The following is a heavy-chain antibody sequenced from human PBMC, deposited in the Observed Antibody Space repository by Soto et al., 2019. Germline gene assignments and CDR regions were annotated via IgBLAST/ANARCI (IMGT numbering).Heavy chain of an antibody. CDR2: TYYRSKWYN. CDR1: GDSVSSNSAA. CDR3: ARTTYDFWSGYNNNWFDP. J-gene: IGHJ5*02. Sequence: TLSLTCAISGDSVSSNSAAWNWIRQSPSRGLEWLGRTYYRSKWYNDYAVSVKSRITINPDTSKNQFSLQLNSVTPEDTAVYYCARTTYDFWSGYNNNWFDPWGQGTLVTVSS. V-gene: IGHV6-1*01. D-gene: IGHD3-3*01.